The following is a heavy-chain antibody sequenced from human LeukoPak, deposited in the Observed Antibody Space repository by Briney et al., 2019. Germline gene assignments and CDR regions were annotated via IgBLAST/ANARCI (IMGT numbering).Heavy chain of an antibody. Sequence: ASVKVSCKASGYTFTTYGLSWVRQAPGQGLEWMGWISAYNGNTNYAQKLQGRVTMTRDTSTNTFYMELSGLRSEDTAVYYCARMTGDYDFWRSKAFYFDYWGQGTLVTVSS. D-gene: IGHD3-3*01. CDR1: GYTFTTYG. CDR2: ISAYNGNT. V-gene: IGHV1-18*01. J-gene: IGHJ4*02. CDR3: ARMTGDYDFWRSKAFYFDY.